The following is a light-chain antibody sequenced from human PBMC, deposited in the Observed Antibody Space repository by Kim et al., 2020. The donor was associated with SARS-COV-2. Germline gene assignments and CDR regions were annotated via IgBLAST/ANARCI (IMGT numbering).Light chain of an antibody. CDR3: QKYNSAPWT. Sequence: VEDRVTITCRASQGISKDLAWYQQKPGNAPKLLIFAASALQSGVPTRFSGSGSGTDFTLTISSLQPEDVATYYCQKYNSAPWTFGQGTKVDIK. CDR1: QGISKD. CDR2: AAS. V-gene: IGKV1-27*01. J-gene: IGKJ1*01.